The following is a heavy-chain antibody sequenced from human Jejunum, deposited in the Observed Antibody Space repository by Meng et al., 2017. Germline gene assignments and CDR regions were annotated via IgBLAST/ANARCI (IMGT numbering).Heavy chain of an antibody. J-gene: IGHJ4*02. Sequence: QVQLQQWGAGLLKPSETLSLTCSIYGESFSNYYWNWIRQAPGKGLEWIGEITHSGSTKYDPSLKSRVTISRDTSKKQFSLRLSSVTAADTAVYYCARRIRGGSYLGWGQGTLVTVSS. CDR3: ARRIRGGSYLG. V-gene: IGHV4-34*01. CDR1: GESFSNYY. CDR2: ITHSGST. D-gene: IGHD1-26*01.